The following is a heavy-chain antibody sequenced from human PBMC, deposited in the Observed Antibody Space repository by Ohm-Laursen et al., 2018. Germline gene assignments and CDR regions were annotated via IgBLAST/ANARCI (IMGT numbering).Heavy chain of an antibody. CDR2: IYWNDDK. V-gene: IGHV2-5*01. J-gene: IGHJ6*02. D-gene: IGHD3-16*01. Sequence: PTQTLTLTCTFSGFSLSFSGVSVGWIRQPPGKALDWLALIYWNDDKRYNAALKRRLTITKDTSKNQVVLTMSNMDPVDTATYYCAHGSSSYYYAMDVWGQGTTVTVSS. CDR3: AHGSSSYYYAMDV. CDR1: GFSLSFSGVS.